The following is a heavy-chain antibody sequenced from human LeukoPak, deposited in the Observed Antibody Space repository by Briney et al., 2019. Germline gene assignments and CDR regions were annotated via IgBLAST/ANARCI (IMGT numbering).Heavy chain of an antibody. Sequence: TGGSLRLSCAASGYNFSINWMTWVRQAPGKGLEWVANIQDDGVEKNYVESVKGRFIISRDNAKDSLFLQMSSLRDEDTALYYCARGYAAIPDWGQGTLVTVSS. CDR3: ARGYAAIPD. J-gene: IGHJ4*02. CDR1: GYNFSINW. V-gene: IGHV3-7*01. D-gene: IGHD2-15*01. CDR2: IQDDGVEK.